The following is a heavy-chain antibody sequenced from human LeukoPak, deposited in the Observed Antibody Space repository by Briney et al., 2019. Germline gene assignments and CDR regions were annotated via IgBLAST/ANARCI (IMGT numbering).Heavy chain of an antibody. CDR3: ARATAPYFYMDV. CDR2: ISYDGSVL. J-gene: IGHJ6*03. CDR1: RFTFSSYA. Sequence: GGSLRLSSAAPRFTFSSYAIHWVRQAPRERLEWVSVISYDGSVLYYADSVKRRLTLPRDNSKNALYLQMNSLRTEDTAVYYCARATAPYFYMDVWGKGTTVTISS. D-gene: IGHD2-21*02. V-gene: IGHV3-30*01.